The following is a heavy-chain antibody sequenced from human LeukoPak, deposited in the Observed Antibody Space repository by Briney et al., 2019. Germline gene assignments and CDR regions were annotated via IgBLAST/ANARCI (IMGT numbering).Heavy chain of an antibody. J-gene: IGHJ4*02. CDR2: IYHGGSET. D-gene: IGHD5-24*01. CDR1: GYSFNNYW. V-gene: IGHV5-51*01. Sequence: GESPKISCKGLGYSFNNYWNAWVRQRPGKGLEWMGIIYHGGSETRYDPSFQGQVTISADSSTSTAYLQWSSLRASDTAMYYCARASRDGYNQNFDHWGQGTLVTVSS. CDR3: ARASRDGYNQNFDH.